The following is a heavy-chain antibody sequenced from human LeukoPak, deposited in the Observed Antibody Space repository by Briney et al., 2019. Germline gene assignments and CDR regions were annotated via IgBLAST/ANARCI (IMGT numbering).Heavy chain of an antibody. CDR2: IYYSGST. Sequence: PSETLSLTCAVYGGSFSGYYWSWIRQPPGKGLEWIGYIYYSGSTYYNPSLKSRVTISVDTSKNQFSLKLSSVTAADTAVYYCAREPFAPYYYDSSGYEFDYWGQGTLVTVSS. CDR3: AREPFAPYYYDSSGYEFDY. J-gene: IGHJ4*02. CDR1: GGSFSGYY. V-gene: IGHV4-30-4*08. D-gene: IGHD3-22*01.